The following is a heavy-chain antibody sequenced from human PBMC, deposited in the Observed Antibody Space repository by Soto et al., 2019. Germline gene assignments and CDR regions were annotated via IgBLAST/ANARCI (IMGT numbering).Heavy chain of an antibody. J-gene: IGHJ6*01. D-gene: IGHD3-3*01. CDR2: IVAGSGNT. V-gene: IGHV1-58*02. CDR3: ARDTGLTIFGRYYYSGMDV. CDR1: GFTFTSSA. Sequence: SVKVSCKASGFTFTSSAMQWVRQARGQRLEWIGWIVAGSGNTNYAQKFQDRVTMTRDMSTSTAYMELSRLRSDDTAVYYCARDTGLTIFGRYYYSGMDVWGQGTTVTVSS.